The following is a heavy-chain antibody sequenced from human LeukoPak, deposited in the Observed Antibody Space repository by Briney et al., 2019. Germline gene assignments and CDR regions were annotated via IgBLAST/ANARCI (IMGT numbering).Heavy chain of an antibody. J-gene: IGHJ6*02. CDR3: ARLIRELWSDYYYYGMDV. D-gene: IGHD5-18*01. Sequence: SETLSLTCTVSGGSISSSSYYWGWIRQPPGKGLEWIGSIYYSGSTSYNPSLKSRVTISVDTSKNQFSLKLSSVTAADTAVYYCARLIRELWSDYYYYGMDVWGQGTTVTVSS. CDR1: GGSISSSSYY. CDR2: IYYSGST. V-gene: IGHV4-39*07.